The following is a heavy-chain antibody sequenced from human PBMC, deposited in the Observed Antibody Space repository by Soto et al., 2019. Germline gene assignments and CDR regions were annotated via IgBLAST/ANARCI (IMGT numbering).Heavy chain of an antibody. V-gene: IGHV1-69*02. CDR1: GGTFSSYT. D-gene: IGHD3-9*01. Sequence: SVKVSCKASGGTFSSYTISWVRQAPGQGLEWMGRIIPILGIANYAQKFQGRVTITADKSTSTAYMELSSLRSEDTAVYYCASAKSDYDILTSPWGQGTMVTVSS. J-gene: IGHJ3*01. CDR2: IIPILGIA. CDR3: ASAKSDYDILTSP.